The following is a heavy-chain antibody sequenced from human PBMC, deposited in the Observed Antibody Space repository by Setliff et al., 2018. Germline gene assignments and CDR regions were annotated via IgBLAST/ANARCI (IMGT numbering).Heavy chain of an antibody. CDR2: LNNDGTTI. Sequence: PGGSLRLSCAASGFTFSTYGLNWVRQAPGKGLEWISYLNNDGTTIYYADSVRGRFTISRDNAENTLYLQMNSLRPDETAVYYCARGAYCSGGSCYSPLDYWGQGTLGTVSS. V-gene: IGHV3-48*04. D-gene: IGHD2-15*01. J-gene: IGHJ4*02. CDR3: ARGAYCSGGSCYSPLDY. CDR1: GFTFSTYG.